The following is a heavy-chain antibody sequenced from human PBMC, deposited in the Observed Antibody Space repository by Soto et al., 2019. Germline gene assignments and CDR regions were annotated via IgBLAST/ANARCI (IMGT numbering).Heavy chain of an antibody. V-gene: IGHV3-23*01. Sequence: EVQMLESGGGLVQPGGSLRLSCAASGFTLSSYALSWVRHAPGKGLEWVSGISGSGDFTFDADSVRGRFTIPRDNSMNTLYLQMNSLRVEDTAVYYCARGPTIFGVGVDAFDIWGQGTMATVSS. CDR2: ISGSGDFT. CDR1: GFTLSSYA. D-gene: IGHD3-3*01. CDR3: ARGPTIFGVGVDAFDI. J-gene: IGHJ3*02.